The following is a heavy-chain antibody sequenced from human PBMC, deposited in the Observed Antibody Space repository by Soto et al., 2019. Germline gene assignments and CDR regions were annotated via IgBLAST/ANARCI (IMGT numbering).Heavy chain of an antibody. CDR2: IIPILGIA. Sequence: QVQLVQSGAEVKKPGSSVKVSCKASGGTFSSYTISWVRQAPGQGLEWMGRIIPILGIANYAQKFQGRVKITVDKSTSTAYIELSSLISEDTAVYYCARADYGEPAEYFQHWGQGTLVTVSS. D-gene: IGHD4-17*01. V-gene: IGHV1-69*02. CDR3: ARADYGEPAEYFQH. CDR1: GGTFSSYT. J-gene: IGHJ1*01.